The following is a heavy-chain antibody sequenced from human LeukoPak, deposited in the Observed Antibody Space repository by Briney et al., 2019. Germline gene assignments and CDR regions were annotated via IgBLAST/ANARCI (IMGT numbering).Heavy chain of an antibody. Sequence: AGGSLRLSCAASGFTFSRYGMHWVRQAPGKGLEWVAFIRYDGRNKYYADSVKGRFTISRDNSKNTLYLQMNSLRAEDTAVYYCARPARLYCSGGSCYAGYYGMDVWGQGTTVTVSS. D-gene: IGHD2-15*01. CDR3: ARPARLYCSGGSCYAGYYGMDV. CDR2: IRYDGRNK. CDR1: GFTFSRYG. J-gene: IGHJ6*02. V-gene: IGHV3-30*02.